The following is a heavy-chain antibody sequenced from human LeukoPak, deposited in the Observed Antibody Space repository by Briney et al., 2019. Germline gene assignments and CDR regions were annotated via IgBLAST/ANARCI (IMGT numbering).Heavy chain of an antibody. D-gene: IGHD3-3*01. J-gene: IGHJ6*02. CDR2: IKQDGSEK. V-gene: IGHV3-7*01. Sequence: GGSLRLSCAASGFTFSSYWMSWVRQAPGKGLEWVANIKQDGSEKYYVDSVKGRFTISRDNAKNSLYLQMNSLRAEDTAVYYCARDRRGGYYDFWSGYWGYYYYYGMDVWGQGTTVTVSS. CDR3: ARDRRGGYYDFWSGYWGYYYYYGMDV. CDR1: GFTFSSYW.